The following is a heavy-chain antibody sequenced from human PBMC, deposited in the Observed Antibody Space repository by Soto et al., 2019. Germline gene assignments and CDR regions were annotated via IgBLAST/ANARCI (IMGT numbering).Heavy chain of an antibody. Sequence: GGSLRLSCAASGFTFSGSAMHWVRQASGKGLEWVGRIRSKANSYATAYAASVKGRFTISRDDSKNTAYLQMNSLKTEDTAVYYCLVVVVAADYWGQGTLVTVSS. J-gene: IGHJ4*02. CDR3: LVVVVAADY. CDR2: IRSKANSYAT. V-gene: IGHV3-73*01. D-gene: IGHD2-15*01. CDR1: GFTFSGSA.